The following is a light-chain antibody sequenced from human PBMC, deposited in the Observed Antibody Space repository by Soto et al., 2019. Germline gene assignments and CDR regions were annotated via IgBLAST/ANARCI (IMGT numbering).Light chain of an antibody. Sequence: QSVLTQPASVSGSPGQSITISCTGTSSDVGTYNLVSWYQQHPDKAPKLIIYEAFKRPSGVSNRFSGSKSGNTASLTISGLQAEDEADYYCCSYASTTIYVFGTGTKVTVL. CDR2: EAF. V-gene: IGLV2-23*01. CDR1: SSDVGTYNL. CDR3: CSYASTTIYV. J-gene: IGLJ1*01.